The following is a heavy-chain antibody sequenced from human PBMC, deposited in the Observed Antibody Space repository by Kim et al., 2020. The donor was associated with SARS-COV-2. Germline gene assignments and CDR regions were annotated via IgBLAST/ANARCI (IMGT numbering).Heavy chain of an antibody. CDR3: AKSMVRGVSISS. Sequence: YEESGEGRFTISRDNSKNTLYLQMNSLRAEETAVYYCAKSMVRGVSISSWGQGTPVTVSS. D-gene: IGHD3-10*01. V-gene: IGHV3-23*01. J-gene: IGHJ5*02.